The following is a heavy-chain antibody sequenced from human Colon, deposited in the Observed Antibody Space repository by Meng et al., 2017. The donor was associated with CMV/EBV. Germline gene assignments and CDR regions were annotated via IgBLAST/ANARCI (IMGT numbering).Heavy chain of an antibody. D-gene: IGHD1-14*01. CDR3: VKDRTPDGLFEFDF. J-gene: IGHJ4*02. CDR1: GFTFSKYS. Sequence: GESLKISCAASGFTFSKYSINWVRQAPGKGLEWVSIIYGSGSPTYYAASVQGRFTVSRDDSRNIVYLQMNRLRADDTAIYYCVKDRTPDGLFEFDFWGRGTPVTVSS. CDR2: IYGSGSPT. V-gene: IGHV3-23*03.